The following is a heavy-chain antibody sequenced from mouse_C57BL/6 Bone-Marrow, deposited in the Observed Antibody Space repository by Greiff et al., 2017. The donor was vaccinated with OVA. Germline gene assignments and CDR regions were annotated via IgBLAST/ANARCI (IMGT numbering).Heavy chain of an antibody. CDR1: GFTFSSYA. J-gene: IGHJ3*01. Sequence: EVQLVESGEGLVKPGGSLKLSCAASGFTFSSYAMSWVRQTPEKRLEWVAYISSGGDYIYYADTVKGRFTISRDNARNTLYLQMSSLKSEDTAMYYCTRDDGYYVRFADWGQGTLVTVSA. D-gene: IGHD2-3*01. V-gene: IGHV5-9-1*02. CDR2: ISSGGDYI. CDR3: TRDDGYYVRFAD.